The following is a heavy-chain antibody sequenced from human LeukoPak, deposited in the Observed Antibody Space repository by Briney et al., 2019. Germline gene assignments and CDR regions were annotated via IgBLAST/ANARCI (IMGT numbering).Heavy chain of an antibody. V-gene: IGHV3-30*02. D-gene: IGHD3-16*01. Sequence: GGSLRLSCAASGFTFGSYGMHWVRQAPGKGPEWVTFIRSDGSNKYYADSVKGRFTISRDNSKNTLYLQMNSLRAEDTAVYYCAFNSRFEGADYYYYMDVWGKGTTVTVSS. CDR3: AFNSRFEGADYYYYMDV. CDR1: GFTFGSYG. CDR2: IRSDGSNK. J-gene: IGHJ6*03.